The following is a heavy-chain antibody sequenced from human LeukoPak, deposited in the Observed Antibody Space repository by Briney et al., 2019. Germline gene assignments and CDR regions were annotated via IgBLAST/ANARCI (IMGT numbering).Heavy chain of an antibody. CDR3: AKTGSAYKSGFDY. J-gene: IGHJ4*02. CDR2: ISGSGDIT. CDR1: GFTFSIYT. V-gene: IGHV3-23*01. Sequence: TGGSLRLSCAASGFTFSIYTINWVRQAPGKGLEWVSSISGSGDITYYADSAKGRFTISRDNSKNTLYLQMNSLRAEDTAVYSCAKTGSAYKSGFDYWGQGSLVTVSS. D-gene: IGHD2-15*01.